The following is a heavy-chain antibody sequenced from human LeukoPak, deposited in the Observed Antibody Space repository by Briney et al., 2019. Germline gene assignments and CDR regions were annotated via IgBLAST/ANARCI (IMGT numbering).Heavy chain of an antibody. J-gene: IGHJ6*03. V-gene: IGHV4-34*01. Sequence: SETLSLTCAVYGGSFGGYYWSWIRQPPGKGLEWIGSIYYSGSTYYNPSLKSRVTISVDTSKNQFSLKLSSVTAADTAAYYCARRGGIIRGVASYYYMDVWGKGTTVTISS. CDR3: ARRGGIIRGVASYYYMDV. CDR1: GGSFGGYY. D-gene: IGHD3-10*01. CDR2: IYYSGST.